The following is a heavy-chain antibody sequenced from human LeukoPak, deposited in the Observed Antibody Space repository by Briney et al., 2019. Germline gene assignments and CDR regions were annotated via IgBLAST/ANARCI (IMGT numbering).Heavy chain of an antibody. V-gene: IGHV4/OR15-8*02. Sequence: SETLSLTCGXXGGSISXXXXXXXXXQXPGXXXXWIGEIXLTGETNYNXXLXXXLTMSLXXSRNHLSLDLTSVTAADTAIYYCSRESGAFCPFGYWGQGTLVIVPP. CDR2: IXLTGET. CDR3: SRESGAFCPFGY. J-gene: IGHJ4*02. CDR1: GGSISXXXX. D-gene: IGHD1-26*01.